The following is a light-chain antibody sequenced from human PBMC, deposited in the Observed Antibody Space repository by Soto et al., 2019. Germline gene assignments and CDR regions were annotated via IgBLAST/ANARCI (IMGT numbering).Light chain of an antibody. CDR3: QQYGDWPLT. CDR1: QSVGNN. J-gene: IGKJ4*01. Sequence: EIVVXQSPXXLSVSPGERATLSCRASQSVGNNFAWYQQKPGQAPRLLIFATSTRATGVPARFSGSGSGTEFTLTISSLQSEDFAVYYCQQYGDWPLTFGGGAKVEIE. V-gene: IGKV3-15*01. CDR2: ATS.